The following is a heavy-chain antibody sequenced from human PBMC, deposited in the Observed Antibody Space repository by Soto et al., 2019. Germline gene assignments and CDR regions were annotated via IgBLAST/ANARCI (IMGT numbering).Heavy chain of an antibody. J-gene: IGHJ3*01. Sequence: EMQLVESGGCLVQPGGSLRLSCAVSGFTFSDHYMDWVRQAPGKGLEWVGRSRNKANSYTTVYAASVEGRFTVSRDDSKNSFFLQMNSLRTEDTAVYYCVRGHNSFDLWGQGTMVTVSS. CDR1: GFTFSDHY. V-gene: IGHV3-72*01. CDR2: SRNKANSYTT. CDR3: VRGHNSFDL.